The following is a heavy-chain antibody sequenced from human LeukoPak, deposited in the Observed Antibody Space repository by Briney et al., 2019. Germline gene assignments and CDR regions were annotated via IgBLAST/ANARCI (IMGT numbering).Heavy chain of an antibody. CDR2: IYYSGST. Sequence: SETLSPTCTVSDGSISSYYWSWIRQPPGKGLEWIGYIYYSGSTNYNPSLKSRVTISVDTSKNQFSLKLSSVTAADTAVYYCARQDYGDYGWYFQHWGQGTLVTVSS. J-gene: IGHJ1*01. CDR3: ARQDYGDYGWYFQH. CDR1: DGSISSYY. V-gene: IGHV4-59*08. D-gene: IGHD4-17*01.